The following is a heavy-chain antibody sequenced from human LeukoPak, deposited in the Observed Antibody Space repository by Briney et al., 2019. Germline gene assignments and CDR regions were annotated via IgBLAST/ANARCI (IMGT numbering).Heavy chain of an antibody. V-gene: IGHV4-59*01. Sequence: ETLSLPCTVSGGSISSYYWSWIRQPPGKGLEWIGYIYYSGSTNYNPSLKSRVTISVDTSKNQFSLKLSSVTAADTAVYYCARAGSSGYHIIDYWGQGTLVTVSA. J-gene: IGHJ4*02. CDR2: IYYSGST. CDR3: ARAGSSGYHIIDY. D-gene: IGHD3-22*01. CDR1: GGSISSYY.